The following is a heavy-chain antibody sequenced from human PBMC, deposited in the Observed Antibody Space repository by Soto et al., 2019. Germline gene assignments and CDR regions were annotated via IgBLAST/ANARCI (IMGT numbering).Heavy chain of an antibody. D-gene: IGHD6-19*01. CDR1: GFTFSSYA. J-gene: IGHJ4*02. CDR2: ISGSGGST. Sequence: PGGSLRLSCAASGFTFSSYAMSWVRQAPGKGLEWVSVISGSGGSTYYADSVKGRFTISRDNSKNTLYLQMNSLRAEDTAVYYCAKSLAVAPFYYFDYWGQGTLVTVSS. V-gene: IGHV3-23*01. CDR3: AKSLAVAPFYYFDY.